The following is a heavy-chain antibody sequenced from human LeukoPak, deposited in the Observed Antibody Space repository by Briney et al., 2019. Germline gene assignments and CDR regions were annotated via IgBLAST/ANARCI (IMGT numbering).Heavy chain of an antibody. D-gene: IGHD2-21*02. CDR3: ARHLRGGLRAFEI. CDR2: INDIGST. J-gene: IGHJ3*02. CDR1: GVSFTGYY. Sequence: TETLSLTCAVYGVSFTGYYLSWVRQPPGKGLEWIGEINDIGSTNYNPSLKSRVTISVDTSKNQFSLKLSSVTAADTAVYYCARHLRGGLRAFEIWGPGTMVTVSS. V-gene: IGHV4-34*01.